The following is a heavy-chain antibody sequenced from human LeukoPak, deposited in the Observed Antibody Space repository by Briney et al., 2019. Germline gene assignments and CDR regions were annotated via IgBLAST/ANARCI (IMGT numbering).Heavy chain of an antibody. D-gene: IGHD3-22*01. J-gene: IGHJ4*02. V-gene: IGHV3-9*01. CDR3: AKDVADSSGYGLDY. Sequence: PGRSLRLSCAASGFTFDDYAMHWVRQAPGKRLEWVSGISWNSGSIGYADSVKGRFTISRDNAKNSLYLQMNSLRAEDTALYYCAKDVADSSGYGLDYWGQGTLVTVSS. CDR2: ISWNSGSI. CDR1: GFTFDDYA.